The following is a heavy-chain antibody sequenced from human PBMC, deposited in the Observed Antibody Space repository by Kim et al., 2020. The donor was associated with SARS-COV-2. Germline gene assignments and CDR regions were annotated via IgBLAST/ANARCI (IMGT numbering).Heavy chain of an antibody. V-gene: IGHV1-2*02. Sequence: ASVKVSCKASGYTFTGYYMHWVRQAPGQGLEWMGWINPNSGGTNYAQKFQGRVTMTRDTSISTAYMELSRLRSDDTAVYYCARDCGGDCYYYYYYMDVWGKGTTVTVSS. D-gene: IGHD2-21*01. CDR3: ARDCGGDCYYYYYYMDV. CDR1: GYTFTGYY. J-gene: IGHJ6*03. CDR2: INPNSGGT.